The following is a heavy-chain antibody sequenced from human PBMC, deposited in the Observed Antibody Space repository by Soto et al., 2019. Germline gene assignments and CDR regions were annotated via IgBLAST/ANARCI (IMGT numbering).Heavy chain of an antibody. CDR1: GFTFSSYA. CDR2: ISGSGGST. D-gene: IGHD3-10*01. J-gene: IGHJ5*02. CDR3: AKDLRPSPTRGTFDP. V-gene: IGHV3-23*01. Sequence: EVQLLESGGGLVQPGGSLRLSCAASGFTFSSYAMSWVRQAPGKGLEWVSAISGSGGSTYYADSVKGRFTISRDNSKNTLYLQMNSVRAKDTAVYYCAKDLRPSPTRGTFDPWGQGTLVTVSS.